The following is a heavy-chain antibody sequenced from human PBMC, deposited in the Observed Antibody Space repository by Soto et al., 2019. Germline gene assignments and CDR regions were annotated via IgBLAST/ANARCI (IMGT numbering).Heavy chain of an antibody. Sequence: PSETLSLTCAVSGGTFSSGGNNWSWIRQPPGQGLEWVGSIYYSGSTYYNPSLKNRVTISVDTSKNQFSLKLNSVTAADTAVYYCARRPFHWGQGTAVTVSS. CDR2: IYYSGST. CDR3: ARRPFH. J-gene: IGHJ4*01. D-gene: IGHD6-25*01. V-gene: IGHV4-31*11. CDR1: GGTFSSGGNN.